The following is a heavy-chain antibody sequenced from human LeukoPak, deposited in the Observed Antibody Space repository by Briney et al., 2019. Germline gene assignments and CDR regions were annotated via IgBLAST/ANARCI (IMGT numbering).Heavy chain of an antibody. Sequence: GGSLRLSCAASGSTFTVYAIHWVRQTPGKGLEWVAVISFDGTNQYYADSVKGRFTISRDNSKNTGFLQMNSLRAEDTAVYYCARDLVRGDITSVDFWGQGTLVTVSS. J-gene: IGHJ4*02. CDR3: ARDLVRGDITSVDF. CDR1: GSTFTVYA. V-gene: IGHV3-30*01. CDR2: ISFDGTNQ. D-gene: IGHD3-10*01.